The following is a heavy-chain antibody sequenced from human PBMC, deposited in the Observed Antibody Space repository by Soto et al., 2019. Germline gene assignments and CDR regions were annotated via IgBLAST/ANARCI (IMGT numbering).Heavy chain of an antibody. J-gene: IGHJ6*02. CDR2: ISGSGGST. CDR3: AKWGWTRGGMDV. CDR1: GFTFSSYA. D-gene: IGHD6-19*01. Sequence: EVQLLESGGGLVQPGGSLRLSCAASGFTFSSYAMSSVRQAPGKGLEWVSAISGSGGSTYYADSVKGRFTISRDNSTNTLYLQMNSLRAEDTAVYYCAKWGWTRGGMDVWGQGTTVTVSS. V-gene: IGHV3-23*01.